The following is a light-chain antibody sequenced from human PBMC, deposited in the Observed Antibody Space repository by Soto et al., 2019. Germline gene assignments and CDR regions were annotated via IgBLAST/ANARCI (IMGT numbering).Light chain of an antibody. V-gene: IGKV1-8*01. CDR3: RQYYSHPPLT. Sequence: AIRMTQSPSSFSASTGDRVTITCRASQGISSYLAWYQQKPGKAPKLLIYAASTLQSAVPSRFSGSGSGTDFSLPIICMQADDFVTLYCRQYYSHPPLTFGGGTKVEIK. J-gene: IGKJ4*01. CDR2: AAS. CDR1: QGISSY.